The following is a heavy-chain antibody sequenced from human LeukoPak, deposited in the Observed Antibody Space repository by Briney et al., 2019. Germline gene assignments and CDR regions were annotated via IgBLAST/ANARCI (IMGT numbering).Heavy chain of an antibody. D-gene: IGHD3-22*01. J-gene: IGHJ4*02. CDR3: ARGYYDSSGYFDY. CDR2: IKQDGSEK. CDR1: GFTFSSYW. Sequence: GGSLRLSCAASGFTFSSYWMSWVRQAPGKGLEWVANIKQDGSEKYYVDSVKGRFTISRDNAKNSLYLQMNSLRAEDTAVYYYARGYYDSSGYFDYWGQGTLVTVSS. V-gene: IGHV3-7*01.